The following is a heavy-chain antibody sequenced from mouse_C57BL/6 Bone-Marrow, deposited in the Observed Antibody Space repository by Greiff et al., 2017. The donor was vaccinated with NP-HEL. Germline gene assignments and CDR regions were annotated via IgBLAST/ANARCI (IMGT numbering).Heavy chain of an antibody. V-gene: IGHV1-80*01. CDR1: GYAFSSYW. Sequence: QVQLQQSGAELVKPGASVKISCKASGYAFSSYWMNWVKQRPGKGLEWIGQIYPGGGDTNYNGKFKGKATLTADKSSSTAYMQLSSLTSEDSAVYFCARSSGSGSSSWFAYWGQGTLVTVSA. CDR2: IYPGGGDT. CDR3: ARSSGSGSSSWFAY. J-gene: IGHJ3*01. D-gene: IGHD1-1*01.